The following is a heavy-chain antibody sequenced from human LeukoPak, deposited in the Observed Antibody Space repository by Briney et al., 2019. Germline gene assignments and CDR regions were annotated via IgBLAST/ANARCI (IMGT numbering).Heavy chain of an antibody. Sequence: GGSLRLSCAASGFTFSSYEMNWVRQAPGKGLEWVSYISSSGSTIYYADSVKGRFTISRDNAKNSLYLQMNSLRAEDTAVYYCARGRREWLISRYYVDYWGQGTLVTVSS. D-gene: IGHD6-19*01. CDR2: ISSSGSTI. CDR3: ARGRREWLISRYYVDY. V-gene: IGHV3-48*03. CDR1: GFTFSSYE. J-gene: IGHJ4*02.